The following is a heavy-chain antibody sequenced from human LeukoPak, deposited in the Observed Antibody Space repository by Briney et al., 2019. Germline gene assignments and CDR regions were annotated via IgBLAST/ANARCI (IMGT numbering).Heavy chain of an antibody. Sequence: SGGSLRLSCAASGFTFSNYGRSWVRQAPGKGLEWVSGISDTGGTTHYADSVKGRFTICRDNSKNTLYLQMNSLRAEDTAVYYCAREGRGYSYDLDYWGQGTLVTVSS. V-gene: IGHV3-23*01. D-gene: IGHD5-18*01. CDR2: ISDTGGTT. J-gene: IGHJ4*02. CDR1: GFTFSNYG. CDR3: AREGRGYSYDLDY.